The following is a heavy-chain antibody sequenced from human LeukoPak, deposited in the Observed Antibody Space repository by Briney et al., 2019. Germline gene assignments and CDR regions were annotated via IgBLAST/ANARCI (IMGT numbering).Heavy chain of an antibody. D-gene: IGHD2-15*01. CDR3: ARELVVAATSKQAWRFDP. Sequence: GASVKVSCKASGGTFSSYAISWVRQAPGQGLEWMEGIIPIFGTANYAQKFQGRVTITADESTSTAYMELSSLRSEDTAVYYCARELVVAATSKQAWRFDPWGQGTLVTVSS. CDR2: IIPIFGTA. V-gene: IGHV1-69*13. CDR1: GGTFSSYA. J-gene: IGHJ5*02.